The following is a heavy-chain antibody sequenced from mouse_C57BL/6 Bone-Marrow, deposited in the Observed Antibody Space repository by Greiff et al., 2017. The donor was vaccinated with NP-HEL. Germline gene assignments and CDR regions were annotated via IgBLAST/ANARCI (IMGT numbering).Heavy chain of an antibody. Sequence: VQLQQSGPELVKPGASVKISCKASGYSFTGYYMNWVKQSPEKSLEWIGEINPSTGGTTYNQKFKAKATLTVDKSSSTAYMQLKSLTSEDSAVYYCAREDYYGSSPAWFAYWGQGTLVTVSA. CDR1: GYSFTGYY. D-gene: IGHD1-1*01. CDR3: AREDYYGSSPAWFAY. CDR2: INPSTGGT. J-gene: IGHJ3*01. V-gene: IGHV1-42*01.